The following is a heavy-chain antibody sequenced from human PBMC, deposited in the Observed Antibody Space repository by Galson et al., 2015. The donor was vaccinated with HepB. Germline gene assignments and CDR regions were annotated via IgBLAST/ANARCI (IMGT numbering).Heavy chain of an antibody. Sequence: SVKVSCKASGGTFSSYAISWVRQAPGQGLEWMGGIIPIFATAHYAQKFQGRVTITADESTSTAYMELRSLRSEDTAVYYCAIGAYVDTPRDYYYYGMDVWGQGTTVTVSS. CDR3: AIGAYVDTPRDYYYYGMDV. J-gene: IGHJ6*02. V-gene: IGHV1-69*13. D-gene: IGHD5-18*01. CDR1: GGTFSSYA. CDR2: IIPIFATA.